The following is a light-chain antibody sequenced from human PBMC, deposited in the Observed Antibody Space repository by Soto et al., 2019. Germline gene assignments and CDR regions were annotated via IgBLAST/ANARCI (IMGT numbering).Light chain of an antibody. V-gene: IGLV1-40*01. CDR1: SSNIGAGYD. J-gene: IGLJ2*01. CDR3: QSYDISLSVSVV. Sequence: QSVLPQPPSVSGAPGQRVTISCTGSSSNIGAGYDVQWYQQLPGAAPRLLIFGNTNRPSGVPDRFSGSRSGTSASLAISGLQAEDEADYYCQSYDISLSVSVVFGGGTQLTVL. CDR2: GNT.